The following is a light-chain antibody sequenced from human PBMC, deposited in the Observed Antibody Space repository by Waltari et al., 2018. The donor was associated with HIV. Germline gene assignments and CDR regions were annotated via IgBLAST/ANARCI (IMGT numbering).Light chain of an antibody. CDR3: QQYNNWPPIT. CDR1: QIISNN. Sequence: EIVMTQSRATLSVSHGERATSSCSASQIISNNLAWYQQKPGQAPRLLIYGASTRATGIPARFSGSGSGTEFTLTISSLQSEDFAVYYCQQYNNWPPITFGQGTRLEIK. J-gene: IGKJ5*01. CDR2: GAS. V-gene: IGKV3-15*01.